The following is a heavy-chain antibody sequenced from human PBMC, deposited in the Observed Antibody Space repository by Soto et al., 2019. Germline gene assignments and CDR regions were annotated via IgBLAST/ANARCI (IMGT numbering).Heavy chain of an antibody. CDR1: GFTFSSYG. D-gene: IGHD6-19*01. J-gene: IGHJ4*02. V-gene: IGHV3-30*18. CDR2: ISYDGSNK. CDR3: AKEYSSGAGFDY. Sequence: PGGSLRLSCAASGFTFSSYGMHWVRQAPGKGLEWVAVISYDGSNKYYADSVKGRFTISRDNSKNTLYLQMNSLRAEDTAVYYCAKEYSSGAGFDYWGQGTLVTVSS.